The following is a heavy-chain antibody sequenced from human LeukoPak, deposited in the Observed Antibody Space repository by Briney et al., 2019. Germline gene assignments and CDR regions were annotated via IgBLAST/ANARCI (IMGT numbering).Heavy chain of an antibody. CDR3: ARGRGYCSSTSYYSRGGSYWYFDL. Sequence: SETLSLTCAVYGGSFSGYYWSWVRQPPGKGLEWIGDINHSVSTNYNPSLKSRVTISVDTSKNQFSLKLSSVTAADTAVYYCARGRGYCSSTSYYSRGGSYWYFDLWGRGTLVTVSS. CDR1: GGSFSGYY. V-gene: IGHV4-34*01. J-gene: IGHJ2*01. CDR2: INHSVST. D-gene: IGHD2-2*01.